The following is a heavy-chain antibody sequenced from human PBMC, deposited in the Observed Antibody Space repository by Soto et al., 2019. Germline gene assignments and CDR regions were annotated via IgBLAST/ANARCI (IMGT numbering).Heavy chain of an antibody. CDR2: IYHSGNT. CDR3: AGAHYGDYGYGMDV. J-gene: IGHJ6*02. D-gene: IGHD4-17*01. Sequence: QLQLQESGSGLVKPSQTLSLTCAVSGGSISSGGYSWSWIRQPPGKGLEWVGYIYHSGNTYYNPYIKRRVTISVDRSKNQFSLKLSSVTAADTAVYYCAGAHYGDYGYGMDVWGQGTTVTLSS. CDR1: GGSISSGGYS. V-gene: IGHV4-30-2*01.